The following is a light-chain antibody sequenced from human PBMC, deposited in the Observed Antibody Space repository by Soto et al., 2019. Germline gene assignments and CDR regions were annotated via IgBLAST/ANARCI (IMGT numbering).Light chain of an antibody. V-gene: IGKV1-5*01. CDR3: QQYNSYSYT. Sequence: DIQMTQSPSTLSSSVGERVTITCRASQSINSWLAWYQQKPGKAPKLLIYDASSLESGVPSRFGGSGSGTEFTLTISSLQPDDFATDYCQQYNSYSYTFGQGTKLEIK. CDR1: QSINSW. CDR2: DAS. J-gene: IGKJ2*01.